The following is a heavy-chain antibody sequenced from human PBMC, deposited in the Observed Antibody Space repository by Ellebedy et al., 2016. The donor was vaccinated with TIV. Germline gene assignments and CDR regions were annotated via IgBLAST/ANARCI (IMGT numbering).Heavy chain of an antibody. CDR2: ISAYNGNT. D-gene: IGHD3-16*01. Sequence: ASVKVSCXASGYTFTSYGISWVRQAPGQGLEWMGWISAYNGNTNYAQKLQGRVTMTTDTSTSTAYMELRSLRSDDTAVYYCAADPPSFYDYVWGRSRDAFDIWGQGTMVTVSS. J-gene: IGHJ3*02. V-gene: IGHV1-18*01. CDR3: AADPPSFYDYVWGRSRDAFDI. CDR1: GYTFTSYG.